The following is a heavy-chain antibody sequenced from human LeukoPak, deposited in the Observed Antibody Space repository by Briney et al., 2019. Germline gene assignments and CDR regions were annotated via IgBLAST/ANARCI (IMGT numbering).Heavy chain of an antibody. Sequence: SETLSLTCTVSGGSISSYYWSWIRQPAGKGLEWIGRIYTSGSTNYNPSLKSRVTMSVDTSKNQFSLKLSSVTAADTAVYYCARDQKGYCSSTSCHKYNWFDPWGQGTLVTVSS. V-gene: IGHV4-4*07. D-gene: IGHD2-2*02. CDR3: ARDQKGYCSSTSCHKYNWFDP. J-gene: IGHJ5*02. CDR2: IYTSGST. CDR1: GGSISSYY.